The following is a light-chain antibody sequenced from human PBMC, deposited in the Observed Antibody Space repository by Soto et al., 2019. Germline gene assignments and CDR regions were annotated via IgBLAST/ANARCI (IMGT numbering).Light chain of an antibody. Sequence: QSVLTQPAPVSGSPGQSITISCTGTSSDVGSYNLVSWYQQHPGKAPKLMIYEGSKRPSGVSNRFSGSKSGNTASLTISGLQAEDEADYYCCSYAGSSFVVFGGGTKLTVL. J-gene: IGLJ2*01. CDR2: EGS. V-gene: IGLV2-23*01. CDR3: CSYAGSSFVV. CDR1: SSDVGSYNL.